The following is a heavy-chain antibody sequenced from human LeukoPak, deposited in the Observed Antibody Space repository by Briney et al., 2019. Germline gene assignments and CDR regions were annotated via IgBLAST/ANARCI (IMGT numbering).Heavy chain of an antibody. CDR3: AKPYPPGDSDAFDI. D-gene: IGHD2-21*02. CDR2: ISGSGGST. J-gene: IGHJ3*02. Sequence: QSGGSLRLSCAASGFTFSSYAMSWVRQAPGKGREGGSAISGSGGSTYYADSVKGRFTISRDNSRNTLYLQMNSLRAEDTAVYYCAKPYPPGDSDAFDIWGQGTMVTVSS. V-gene: IGHV3-23*01. CDR1: GFTFSSYA.